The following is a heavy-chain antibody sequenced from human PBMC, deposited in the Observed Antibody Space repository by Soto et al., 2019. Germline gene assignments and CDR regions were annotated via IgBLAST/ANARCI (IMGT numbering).Heavy chain of an antibody. J-gene: IGHJ4*02. CDR3: ASRSSGWYFDY. D-gene: IGHD6-19*01. Sequence: GGSLRLSCAASGFTFSSYAMNWVRQAPGKGLEWVSVISGSGGSTYYADSVKGRFTISRDNSKNTLYLQMNSLKAEDTAVYYCASRSSGWYFDYWGQGTLVTVSS. CDR1: GFTFSSYA. V-gene: IGHV3-23*01. CDR2: ISGSGGST.